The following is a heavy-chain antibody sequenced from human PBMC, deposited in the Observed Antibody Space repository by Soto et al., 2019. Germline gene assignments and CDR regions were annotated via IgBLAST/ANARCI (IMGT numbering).Heavy chain of an antibody. V-gene: IGHV4-59*08. CDR3: ARSIVTTPAVWYFDL. Sequence: QVQLQESGPGLVKPSETLSLTCTVSGASISSHYWSWIRQSPGKGLEWLGYIYYSGSTDYNPSLKSRLTISVETSKNQLSLRLSSMTAADTAVYYCARSIVTTPAVWYFDLWGRGTLVKVSS. CDR2: IYYSGST. J-gene: IGHJ2*01. D-gene: IGHD3-22*01. CDR1: GASISSHY.